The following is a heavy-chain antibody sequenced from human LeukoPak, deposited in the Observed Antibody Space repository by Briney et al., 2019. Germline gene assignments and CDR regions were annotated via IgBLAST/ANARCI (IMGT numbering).Heavy chain of an antibody. J-gene: IGHJ3*02. D-gene: IGHD3-22*01. CDR1: GGSISNYY. CDR3: ATDSSGYYPPGDAFDI. CDR2: ISYTGST. Sequence: PSETLSLTCTVSGGSISNYYWSWIRQPPGKGLEWVGYISYTGSTNYNPSLKSRVTISVDTSKNQFSLKLSSVTAADTAVYYCATDSSGYYPPGDAFDIWGQGTMVTVSS. V-gene: IGHV4-59*01.